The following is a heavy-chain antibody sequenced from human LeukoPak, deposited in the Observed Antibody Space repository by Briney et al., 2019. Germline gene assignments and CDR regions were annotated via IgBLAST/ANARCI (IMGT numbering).Heavy chain of an antibody. V-gene: IGHV1-3*01. J-gene: IGHJ5*02. CDR1: GYTFSNYA. CDR3: AGVGDSSSWYNYFDP. Sequence: ASVKVSCKASGYTFSNYAIHWVRQAPGQRLEWMGWINAGNGNTKYSQNFQGRVTITRDTSASTAYMELRSLRSEDTAVYYCAGVGDSSSWYNYFDPWGQGTLVTVSS. CDR2: INAGNGNT. D-gene: IGHD6-13*01.